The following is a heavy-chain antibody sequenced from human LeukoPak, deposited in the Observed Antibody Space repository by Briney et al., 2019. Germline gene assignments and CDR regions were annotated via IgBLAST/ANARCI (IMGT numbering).Heavy chain of an antibody. V-gene: IGHV3-23*01. Sequence: GGSLRLSCAASGFTFSSYAMSWVRQAPGKGLEWVSAISGSGGSTYYADSVKGRFTISRDNSKNTLYLQINSLRAEDTAVYYCANGLGAMEDFDYWGQGTLVTVSS. CDR2: ISGSGGST. CDR3: ANGLGAMEDFDY. D-gene: IGHD3-10*01. CDR1: GFTFSSYA. J-gene: IGHJ4*02.